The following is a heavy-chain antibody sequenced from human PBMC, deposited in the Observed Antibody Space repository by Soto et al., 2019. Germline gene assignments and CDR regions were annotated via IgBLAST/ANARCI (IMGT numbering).Heavy chain of an antibody. D-gene: IGHD1-26*01. CDR3: ARGGSYYYYYGMDV. CDR1: GGTFSSYA. V-gene: IGHV1-69*13. Sequence: SVKVSCKASGGTFSSYAISWVRQAPGQGLEWVGGIIPIFGTANYAQKFQGRVTITADESTSTAYMELSSLRSEDTAVYYCARGGSYYYYYGMDVWGQGTTVTVSS. CDR2: IIPIFGTA. J-gene: IGHJ6*02.